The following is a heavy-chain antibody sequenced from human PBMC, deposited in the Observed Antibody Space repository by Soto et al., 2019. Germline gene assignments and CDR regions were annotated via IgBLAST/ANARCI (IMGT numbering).Heavy chain of an antibody. D-gene: IGHD3-10*01. CDR3: ARSNRGANDD. J-gene: IGHJ4*02. CDR1: GFTFSDHY. CDR2: INSDGSST. Sequence: PGGPLGLSCAASGFTFSDHYMHWVRQAPGKGLVWVSRINSDGSSTSYADSVKGRFTISRDNAKNTLYLQMNSLRAEDTAVYYCARSNRGANDDWGQGTPVTVSS. V-gene: IGHV3-74*01.